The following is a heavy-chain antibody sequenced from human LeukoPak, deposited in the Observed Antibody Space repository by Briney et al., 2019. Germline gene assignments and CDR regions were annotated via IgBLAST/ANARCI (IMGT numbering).Heavy chain of an antibody. Sequence: ASVTVSCKASGYTFPSYFMHWVRQAPGQGLEWMGIINPTGGSTTYAQKFQGRVTMTRDTSTSTVYMELSSLRSDDTAVYHCARTAARRFDYWGQGTLVTVSS. D-gene: IGHD6-6*01. V-gene: IGHV1-46*01. CDR1: GYTFPSYF. CDR3: ARTAARRFDY. CDR2: INPTGGST. J-gene: IGHJ4*02.